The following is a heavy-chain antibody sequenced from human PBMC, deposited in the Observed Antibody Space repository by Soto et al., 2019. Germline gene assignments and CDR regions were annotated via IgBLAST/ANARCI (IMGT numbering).Heavy chain of an antibody. CDR3: ARVYRGAYYDFWSGYPDLDY. J-gene: IGHJ4*02. V-gene: IGHV1-18*01. Sequence: ASVKVSCKASGYTFTSYGISWVRQAPGQGLEWMGWISAYNGNTNYAQKLQGRVTMTTDTSTSTAYMELRSLRSDDTAVYYCARVYRGAYYDFWSGYPDLDYWGQGTLVTVS. CDR2: ISAYNGNT. CDR1: GYTFTSYG. D-gene: IGHD3-3*01.